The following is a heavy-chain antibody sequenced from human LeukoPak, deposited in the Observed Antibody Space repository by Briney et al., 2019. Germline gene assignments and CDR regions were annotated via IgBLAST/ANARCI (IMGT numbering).Heavy chain of an antibody. CDR3: ATTGYYYYVDV. CDR2: IYYSGDT. Sequence: PSETLFLTCTVPGGSVSSGGYYSSWIRQHPVKGMEGIGYIYYSGDTYYHASLESRLTISLDTSTIQFSLKLGSVTAAYTAVYYCATTGYYYYVDVWGKGTTVTVSS. CDR1: GGSVSSGGYY. J-gene: IGHJ6*03. V-gene: IGHV4-31*03. D-gene: IGHD2-8*02.